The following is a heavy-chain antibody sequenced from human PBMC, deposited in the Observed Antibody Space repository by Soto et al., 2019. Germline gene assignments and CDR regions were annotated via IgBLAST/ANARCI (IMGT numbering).Heavy chain of an antibody. Sequence: GESLKISCKGSGYSFTSYWIGWVRQMPGKGLEWMGIIYPGDSDTRYSPSFQGQVTISADKSISTAYLQWSSLKASDTAMYYCASSEYSSSSSYYYYGMDVWGQGTTVTVSS. CDR1: GYSFTSYW. CDR2: IYPGDSDT. CDR3: ASSEYSSSSSYYYYGMDV. J-gene: IGHJ6*02. D-gene: IGHD6-6*01. V-gene: IGHV5-51*01.